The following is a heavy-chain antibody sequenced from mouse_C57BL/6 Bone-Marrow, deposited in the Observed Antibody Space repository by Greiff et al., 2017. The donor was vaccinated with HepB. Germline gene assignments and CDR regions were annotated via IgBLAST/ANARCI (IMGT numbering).Heavy chain of an antibody. D-gene: IGHD1-1*01. J-gene: IGHJ1*03. Sequence: QVQLQQPGAELVMPGASVKLSCKASGYTFTSYWMHWVKQRPGQGLEWIGEIDPSDSYTNYNQKFKGKSTLTVDKSSSTAYMQLSSLTSEDSAVYYCARWDYGSSGDWYFDVWGTGTTVTVSS. CDR1: GYTFTSYW. V-gene: IGHV1-69*01. CDR3: ARWDYGSSGDWYFDV. CDR2: IDPSDSYT.